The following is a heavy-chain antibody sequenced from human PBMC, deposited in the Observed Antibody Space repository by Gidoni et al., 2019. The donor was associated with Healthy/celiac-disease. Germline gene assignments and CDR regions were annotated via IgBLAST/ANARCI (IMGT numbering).Heavy chain of an antibody. CDR1: DSTFSNAW. D-gene: IGHD1-26*01. CDR2: IKSKTGGGTT. J-gene: IGHJ4*02. Sequence: EVQLAESGGVLVKPGGSRSLSCAASDSTFSNAWMSWGRQAPGKGLEWVGRIKSKTGGGTTDYAAPVKGRFTISRDASKNPLYLQMNGLKTEYAAVYYCTTALEWGGFDYWGQGTLVTVSS. CDR3: TTALEWGGFDY. V-gene: IGHV3-15*01.